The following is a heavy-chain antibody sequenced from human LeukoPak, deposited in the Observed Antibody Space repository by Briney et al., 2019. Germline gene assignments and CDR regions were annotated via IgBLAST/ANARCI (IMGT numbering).Heavy chain of an antibody. CDR3: ARGIEATRRSAATCNYFDY. V-gene: IGHV3-11*06. CDR1: GFTISDSY. J-gene: IGHJ4*02. D-gene: IGHD5-12*01. Sequence: GGSLRLSCAASGFTISDSYMSWIRQAPGKGLEWVSYISSSSNYANYADSVKGRFTISRDNAKNSLYLQMISLRAEDTAVYYCARGIEATRRSAATCNYFDYWGQGTLVTVSS. CDR2: ISSSSNYA.